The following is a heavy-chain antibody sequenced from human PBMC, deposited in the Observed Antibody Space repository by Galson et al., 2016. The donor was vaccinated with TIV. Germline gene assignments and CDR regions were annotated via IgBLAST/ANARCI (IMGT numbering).Heavy chain of an antibody. D-gene: IGHD3-22*01. CDR3: ARGSDYYDGSGYQN. J-gene: IGHJ4*02. CDR2: IIAIFVTT. Sequence: SVKVSCKASEAIFNSYAITWFRQAPGQGLGWMGRIIAIFVTTTSAQKFQGRVPITPDESPSKVYMELRSLIAEDTAVYYCARGSDYYDGSGYQNWGQGTLVTVSS. CDR1: EAIFNSYA. V-gene: IGHV1-69*13.